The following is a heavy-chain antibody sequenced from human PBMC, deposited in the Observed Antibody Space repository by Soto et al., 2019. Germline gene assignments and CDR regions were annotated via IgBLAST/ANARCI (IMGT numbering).Heavy chain of an antibody. J-gene: IGHJ4*02. D-gene: IGHD3-16*01. CDR3: ARHGGVGYFSLDY. CDR1: GGSLSTYR. V-gene: IGHV4-59*08. CDR2: VYNGGST. Sequence: QVQLQESGPGLVKPSETLSLTCTVSGGSLSTYRWSWIRQPPGKGLEWIGYVYNGGSTNQKPSLKSRVTMSLDTSRNQFSLDLSSVTAADAAVYYCARHGGVGYFSLDYWGQGILVTVSS.